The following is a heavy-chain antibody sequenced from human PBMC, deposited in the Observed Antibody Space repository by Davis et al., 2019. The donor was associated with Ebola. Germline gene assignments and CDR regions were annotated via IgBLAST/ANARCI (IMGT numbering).Heavy chain of an antibody. CDR3: ARGGGYCSSTSCYRLLDY. Sequence: ASVKVSCKASGYTFTSYGISWVRQAPGQGLEWMGIINPSGGSTSYAQKLQGRVTMTTDTSTSTAYMELRSLRSDDTAVYYCARGGGYCSSTSCYRLLDYWGQGTLVTVSS. CDR2: INPSGGST. D-gene: IGHD2-2*01. CDR1: GYTFTSYG. V-gene: IGHV1-18*01. J-gene: IGHJ4*02.